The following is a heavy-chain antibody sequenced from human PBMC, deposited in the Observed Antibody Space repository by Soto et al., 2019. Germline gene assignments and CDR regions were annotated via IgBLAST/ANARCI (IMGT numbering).Heavy chain of an antibody. J-gene: IGHJ4*02. CDR3: LRDQRHWNEFADQ. V-gene: IGHV3-74*01. CDR1: GFAFGSYW. D-gene: IGHD1-1*01. CDR2: ISRDGAIA. Sequence: GVLRLSCAASGFAFGSYWMHWVRQAPGKGLVWVSRISRDGAIATQADSVKGRFTISRDNAKNTLFLQMNSLRADDTAVYYCLRDQRHWNEFADQWGQGTLVTVSS.